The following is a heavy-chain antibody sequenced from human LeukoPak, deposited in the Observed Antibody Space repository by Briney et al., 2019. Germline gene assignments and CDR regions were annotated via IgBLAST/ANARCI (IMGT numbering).Heavy chain of an antibody. D-gene: IGHD1-26*01. V-gene: IGHV1-69*04. Sequence: GASVKVSCKASGGTFSSYAISWVRQAPGQGLEWMGRIIPILGIANYAQKFQGRVTITADKSTSTAYMELSSLRSEDTAVYYCARERVGVTTTLDYWGQGTLVTVSS. CDR1: GGTFSSYA. J-gene: IGHJ4*02. CDR3: ARERVGVTTTLDY. CDR2: IIPILGIA.